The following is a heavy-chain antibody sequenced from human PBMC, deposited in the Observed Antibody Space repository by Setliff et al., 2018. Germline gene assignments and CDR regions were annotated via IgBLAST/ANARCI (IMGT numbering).Heavy chain of an antibody. CDR1: GFTFSDYY. CDR3: ARGIAAAGSLDY. D-gene: IGHD6-13*01. CDR2: ISTSSGTR. V-gene: IGHV3-11*04. J-gene: IGHJ4*02. Sequence: GGSLRLSCAASGFTFSDYYMSWLRQAPGKGLEWVSHISTSSGTRYYADSVKGRFTISRDNANQSLYLQMSSLRAEDTAVYYCARGIAAAGSLDYWGPGTLVTVSS.